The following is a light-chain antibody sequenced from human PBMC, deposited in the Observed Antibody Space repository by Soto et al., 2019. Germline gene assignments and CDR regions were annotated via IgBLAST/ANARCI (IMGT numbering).Light chain of an antibody. J-gene: IGLJ1*01. CDR3: CSYAATNTFL. V-gene: IGLV2-11*01. CDR1: SDDIGGYHY. Sequence: QSALTQPRSVSGSPGQSVTISCTGTSDDIGGYHYVSWYRQYPGKAPQLMIYDVTKRPSGVPDRFSGSKSDNTASLTISGLQADDEADYYCCSYAATNTFLFGTGTKVTVL. CDR2: DVT.